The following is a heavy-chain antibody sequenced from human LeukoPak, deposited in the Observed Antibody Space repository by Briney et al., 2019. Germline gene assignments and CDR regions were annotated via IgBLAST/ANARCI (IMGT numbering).Heavy chain of an antibody. J-gene: IGHJ6*03. V-gene: IGHV3-9*01. CDR3: AKVHSSSWLDYYYYYYYMDV. CDR2: ISWNGDTI. Sequence: PGGSLRLSCAASGLIFDDYTMHWVRQAPGKGLEWVSGISWNGDTIGYAASVKGRFTISRDNAKNSLYLQMNSLRAEDTAVYYCAKVHSSSWLDYYYYYYYMDVWGKGTTVTISS. CDR1: GLIFDDYT. D-gene: IGHD6-13*01.